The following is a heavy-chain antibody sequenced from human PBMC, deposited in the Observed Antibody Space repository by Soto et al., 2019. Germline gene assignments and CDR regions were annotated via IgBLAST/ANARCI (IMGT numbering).Heavy chain of an antibody. Sequence: QVQLQESGPGLVKPSETLSLTCTVSGGSVSSGSYYWSWIRQPPGKGLEWIGYIYYSGSTNYNPSLESRVAVSVDTPKNQFSLKLSSVPAADTAVYYCARGFRFSGMDVWGQGTTVTVSS. CDR2: IYYSGST. J-gene: IGHJ6*02. CDR3: ARGFRFSGMDV. V-gene: IGHV4-61*01. D-gene: IGHD3-10*01. CDR1: GGSVSSGSYY.